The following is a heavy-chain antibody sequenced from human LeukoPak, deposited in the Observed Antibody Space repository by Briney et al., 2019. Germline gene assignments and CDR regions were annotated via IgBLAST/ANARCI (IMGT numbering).Heavy chain of an antibody. V-gene: IGHV2-5*01. D-gene: IGHD3-10*01. Sequence: SGPTLVNPTQTLTLTCTFSGFSLSTSGVGVGWIRQPPGKALEWLALIYWNDDKRYSPSLKSRLTITKDTSKNQVVLTMTNMDPVDTATYYCAHTPEYYGSGSYYFTNPLFSNHFDYWGQGTLVTVSS. J-gene: IGHJ4*02. CDR1: GFSLSTSGVG. CDR3: AHTPEYYGSGSYYFTNPLFSNHFDY. CDR2: IYWNDDK.